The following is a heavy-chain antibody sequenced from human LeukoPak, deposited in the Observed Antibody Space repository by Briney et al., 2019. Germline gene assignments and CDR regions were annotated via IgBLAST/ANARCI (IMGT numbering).Heavy chain of an antibody. CDR1: GFSLRDYA. CDR2: ISFNSDRI. V-gene: IGHV3-9*01. D-gene: IGHD3-10*01. J-gene: IGHJ4*02. CDR3: AKAKGFAAMYYFDY. Sequence: GGSLRLSCVASGFSLRDYAMHWVRQVPGKGLEWISCISFNSDRIDYADSVKGRFTISRDNANNSLYLQMNSLTTEDTAWYFCAKAKGFAAMYYFDYWGQGALVTVSS.